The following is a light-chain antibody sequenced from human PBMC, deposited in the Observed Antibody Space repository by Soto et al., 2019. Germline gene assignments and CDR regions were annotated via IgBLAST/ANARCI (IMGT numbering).Light chain of an antibody. CDR3: AAWDSSLNAHLL. J-gene: IGLJ2*01. V-gene: IGLV1-44*01. CDR1: SSNIGSNP. CDR2: SNN. Sequence: QSVLTQPPSASGNPGQRVTISCSGRSSNIGSNPVNWYQQLPGTAPKLLIYSNNQRPSGVPDRFSGSKSGTSASLAISALQSEDEADYYCAAWDSSLNAHLLFGGGTKLTVL.